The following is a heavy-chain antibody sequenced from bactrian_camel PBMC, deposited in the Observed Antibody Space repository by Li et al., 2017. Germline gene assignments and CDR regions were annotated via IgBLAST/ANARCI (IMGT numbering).Heavy chain of an antibody. Sequence: HVQLVESGGGSVQAGGSLRLSCAASGFTFSYYYWTWVRQAPGKGLEWVSSISPGGGGLYYADSVKGRFTISKDNAKNTLYPQMNSLKPEDTAVYYCAADDGGGYVVPHYWGQGTQVTVS. CDR1: GFTFSYYY. CDR3: AADDGGGYVVPHY. J-gene: IGHJ4*01. D-gene: IGHD7*01. CDR2: ISPGGGGL. V-gene: IGHV3S6*01.